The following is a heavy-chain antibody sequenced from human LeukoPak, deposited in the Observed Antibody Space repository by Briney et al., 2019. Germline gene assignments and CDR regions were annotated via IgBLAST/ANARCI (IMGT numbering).Heavy chain of an antibody. Sequence: GGSLRLSCAASGFPFSNAWMSWVRQAPGKGLEWGGRIKSKTDGGTTDYAAPVKGRFTISRDDSKNTLYLQMNSLKTEDTAVYYCTTDSSGSNYWGQGTLVTVSS. V-gene: IGHV3-15*01. CDR1: GFPFSNAW. J-gene: IGHJ4*02. D-gene: IGHD1-26*01. CDR2: IKSKTDGGTT. CDR3: TTDSSGSNY.